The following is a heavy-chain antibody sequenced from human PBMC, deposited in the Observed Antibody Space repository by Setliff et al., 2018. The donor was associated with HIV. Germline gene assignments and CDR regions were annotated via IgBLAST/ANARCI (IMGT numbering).Heavy chain of an antibody. J-gene: IGHJ4*02. D-gene: IGHD3-10*01. Sequence: SVKVSCKASGGTFTFYGLNWVRQAPGQGLEWMGKIIPKSDATDYAQKFRGRVTITADESTNTAYMEMSSLRSEDTAVYYCANLVIIKSYFDYWGQGTLVTVSS. CDR1: GGTFTFYG. CDR2: IIPKSDAT. V-gene: IGHV1-69*13. CDR3: ANLVIIKSYFDY.